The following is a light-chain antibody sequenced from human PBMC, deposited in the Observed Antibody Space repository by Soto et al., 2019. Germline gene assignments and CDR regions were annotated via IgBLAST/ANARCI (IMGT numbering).Light chain of an antibody. Sequence: EIVLTRSPATLSLSPGERATLSCRASQSVSSYLAWYQQKPGQAPRLLIYDASNRATGIPARFSGSGSGTDFTLTISSLEPEDFAVYYCQQPYTFGQGTKLEIK. CDR2: DAS. CDR1: QSVSSY. V-gene: IGKV3-11*01. J-gene: IGKJ2*01. CDR3: QQPYT.